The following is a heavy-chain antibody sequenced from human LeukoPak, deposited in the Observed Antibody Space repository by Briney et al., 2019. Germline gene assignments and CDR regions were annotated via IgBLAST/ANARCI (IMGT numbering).Heavy chain of an antibody. CDR3: SRAGGYFDWPHLVY. D-gene: IGHD3-9*01. CDR2: ISYDGSKK. V-gene: IGHV3-30-3*01. CDR1: GFTLSSYA. J-gene: IGHJ4*02. Sequence: PGGSLRLSCAASGFTLSSYAMHWVRQAPSKGLEWVAVISYDGSKKYYAESVKGRFTISRDNSKDTLYLQMNSLRGEDMAVYYCSRAGGYFDWPHLVYWGQGALVTVSS.